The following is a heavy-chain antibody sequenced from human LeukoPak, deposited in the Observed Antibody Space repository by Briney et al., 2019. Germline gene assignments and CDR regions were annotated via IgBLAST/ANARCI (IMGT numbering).Heavy chain of an antibody. Sequence: SVKVSCKASGGTFSSYTISWVRQAPGQGLEWMGRIIPILGIANYAQKFQGRVTITADKSTSTAHMELSSLRSEDTAVYYCARDIGIAARTTRFDYWGQGTLVTVSS. J-gene: IGHJ4*02. V-gene: IGHV1-69*04. D-gene: IGHD6-6*01. CDR3: ARDIGIAARTTRFDY. CDR1: GGTFSSYT. CDR2: IIPILGIA.